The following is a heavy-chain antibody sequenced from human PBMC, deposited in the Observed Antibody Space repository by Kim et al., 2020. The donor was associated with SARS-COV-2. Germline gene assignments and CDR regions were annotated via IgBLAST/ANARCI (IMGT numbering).Heavy chain of an antibody. V-gene: IGHV3-21*01. Sequence: GGSLRLSCAASGFTFSSYSMNWVRQAPGKGLEWVSSISSSSSYIYYADSVKGRFTISRDNAKNSLYLQMNSLRAEDTAVYYCARALSFNIWGSLYTQRPFDYWGQGTLVTVSS. CDR2: ISSSSSYI. CDR1: GFTFSSYS. D-gene: IGHD3-16*01. CDR3: ARALSFNIWGSLYTQRPFDY. J-gene: IGHJ4*02.